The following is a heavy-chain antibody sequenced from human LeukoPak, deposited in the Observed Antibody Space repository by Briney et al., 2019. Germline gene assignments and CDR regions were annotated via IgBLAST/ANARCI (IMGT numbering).Heavy chain of an antibody. CDR3: AGRECSSTSCPFDY. CDR1: GYTLTELS. Sequence: GASVKVSCKVSGYTLTELSMHWVRQAPGKGLEWMGGFDPEDGETIYAQKFQGRVTMTEDTSTDTAYMELSSLRSEDTAVYYCAGRECSSTSCPFDYWGQGTLVTVSS. J-gene: IGHJ4*02. V-gene: IGHV1-24*01. D-gene: IGHD2-2*01. CDR2: FDPEDGET.